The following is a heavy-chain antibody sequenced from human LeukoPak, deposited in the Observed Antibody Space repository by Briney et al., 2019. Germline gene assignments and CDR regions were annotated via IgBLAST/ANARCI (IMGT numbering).Heavy chain of an antibody. J-gene: IGHJ4*02. CDR2: ISTRSTYI. CDR3: AKAPVTTCSGAYCYPFDY. CDR1: GVTFSNYS. D-gene: IGHD2-15*01. Sequence: GGSLRLSCASSGVTFSNYSMNWVRQAPGKGLEWVSSISTRSTYIYYADSVKGRFTISRDNAKNSLFLQMNSLRAEDAAVYYCAKAPVTTCSGAYCYPFDYWGQGTLVTVSS. V-gene: IGHV3-21*04.